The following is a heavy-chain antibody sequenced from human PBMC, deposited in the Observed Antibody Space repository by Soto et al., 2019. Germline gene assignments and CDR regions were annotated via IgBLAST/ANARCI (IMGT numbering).Heavy chain of an antibody. J-gene: IGHJ2*01. Sequence: QVQLVQSGAEVKKPGASVKVSCKASGYTFTGYYMHWVRQAPGQGLEWMGWINPNSGGTNYAQKFQGRVTMTRDTSISTAYMELSRLRSDDTAVYYCARVQVDVAAAAGLMTMTYWYFDLWGRGTLVTVSS. D-gene: IGHD6-13*01. CDR3: ARVQVDVAAAAGLMTMTYWYFDL. CDR1: GYTFTGYY. CDR2: INPNSGGT. V-gene: IGHV1-2*02.